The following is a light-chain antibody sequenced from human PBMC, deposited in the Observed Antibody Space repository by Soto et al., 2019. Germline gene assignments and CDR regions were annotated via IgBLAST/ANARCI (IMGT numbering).Light chain of an antibody. CDR3: TSYTRGSTYV. CDR2: AVT. V-gene: IGLV2-14*01. Sequence: QSVLAQPASRSGAPGQAITISCTGNRSDIGGYNYVSWYQQDSGKAPKLIIYAVTDRPSGVSSRFSGSKSGNTAFLTISGLQAEDEADYYCTSYTRGSTYVFGTGTKVTVL. J-gene: IGLJ1*01. CDR1: RSDIGGYNY.